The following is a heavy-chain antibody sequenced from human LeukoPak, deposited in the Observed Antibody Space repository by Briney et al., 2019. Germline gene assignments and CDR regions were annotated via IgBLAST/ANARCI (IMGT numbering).Heavy chain of an antibody. CDR3: ARDRWHCRVNCDSVYYFALDV. CDR2: INPGNGDT. Sequence: GASLKVSCKGSVYTFTNYAIHWVRQAPGQSLEWLGWINPGNGDTKYSQDFQGRVTINTDTSAATAYVELNSLTSEDTAVYYCARDRWHCRVNCDSVYYFALDVWGQGTTVTVSS. J-gene: IGHJ6*02. CDR1: VYTFTNYA. D-gene: IGHD2-15*01. V-gene: IGHV1-3*01.